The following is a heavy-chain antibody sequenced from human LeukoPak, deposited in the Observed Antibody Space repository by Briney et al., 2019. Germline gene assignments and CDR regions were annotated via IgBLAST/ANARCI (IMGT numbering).Heavy chain of an antibody. CDR3: AKRRGLELTYYYYMDV. J-gene: IGHJ6*03. D-gene: IGHD1-7*01. CDR2: ISGSGGST. V-gene: IGHV3-23*01. CDR1: GFTFSSYG. Sequence: GGSLRLSCAASGFTFSSYGMSWVRQAPGKGLEWVSAISGSGGSTYYADSVKGRFTISRDNSKNTLYLQMNSLRAEDTAVYYCAKRRGLELTYYYYMDVWGKGTTVTVSS.